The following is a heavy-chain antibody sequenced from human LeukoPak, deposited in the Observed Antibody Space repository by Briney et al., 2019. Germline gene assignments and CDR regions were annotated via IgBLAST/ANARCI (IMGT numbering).Heavy chain of an antibody. CDR1: GFTFDDYA. CDR3: AKDFYDILTGFDY. J-gene: IGHJ4*02. V-gene: IGHV3-9*01. D-gene: IGHD3-9*01. CDR2: ISWNSGSI. Sequence: GGSLRLSCAASGFTFDDYAMHWVRQAPGKGLEWVSGISWNSGSIDYADSVKGRFTISRDNAKNSLYLQMNSLRAEDTALYYCAKDFYDILTGFDYWGQGTLVTVSS.